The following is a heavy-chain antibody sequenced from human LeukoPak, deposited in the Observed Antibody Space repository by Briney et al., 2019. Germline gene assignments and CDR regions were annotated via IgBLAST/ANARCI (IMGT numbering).Heavy chain of an antibody. CDR2: IYYTGST. Sequence: SETLSLTCTVSGGSISSSNYYWGWIRQPPGEGLEWIGSIYYTGSTYYNPSLKSRVTISVDTSKNQFSLRLSSVTAADTAVYYCASGNILLDAFDIWGQGTMVTVSS. CDR1: GGSISSSNYY. V-gene: IGHV4-39*07. D-gene: IGHD2/OR15-2a*01. J-gene: IGHJ3*02. CDR3: ASGNILLDAFDI.